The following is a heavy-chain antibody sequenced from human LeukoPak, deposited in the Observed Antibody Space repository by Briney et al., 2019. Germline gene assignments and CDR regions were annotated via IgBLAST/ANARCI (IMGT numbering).Heavy chain of an antibody. D-gene: IGHD4-23*01. Sequence: SGGSLRLSCAASGFTFTTYAMSWVRQPPGKGLEWVSAISRGGGSTTNYAAYVKARFIFSSDNSKNTLYLQMNSLTAEDTAVYYCARRGAGSNSYFDYWGQGTLVTVSS. J-gene: IGHJ4*02. V-gene: IGHV3-23*01. CDR3: ARRGAGSNSYFDY. CDR1: GFTFTTYA. CDR2: ISRGGGSTT.